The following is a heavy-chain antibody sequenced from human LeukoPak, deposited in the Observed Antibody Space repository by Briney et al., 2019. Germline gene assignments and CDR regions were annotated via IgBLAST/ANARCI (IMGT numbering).Heavy chain of an antibody. CDR3: TTDSPIGYCSGTSCPRGGDWFDP. J-gene: IGHJ5*02. Sequence: GGSLRLSCAASGFTFSKAWMSWVRQAPGKGLEWVGRIKSETDGGTTECAAPVKGRFTISRDDSKNTLYLQMNSLKTEDTAVYYCTTDSPIGYCSGTSCPRGGDWFDPWGQGTLVTVSS. CDR1: GFTFSKAW. D-gene: IGHD2-2*01. V-gene: IGHV3-15*01. CDR2: IKSETDGGTT.